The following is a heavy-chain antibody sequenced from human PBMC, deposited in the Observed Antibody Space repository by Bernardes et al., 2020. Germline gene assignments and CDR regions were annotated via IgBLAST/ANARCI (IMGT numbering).Heavy chain of an antibody. CDR2: IYYSGST. D-gene: IGHD2-15*01. CDR3: ARGISERAFDI. CDR1: GGSISSYY. V-gene: IGHV4-59*12. J-gene: IGHJ3*02. Sequence: SETLSLTCTVSGGSISSYYWSWIRQPPGKGLEWIGYIYYSGSTNYNPSLKSRVTISVDTSKNQFSLKLSSVTAADTAVYYCARGISERAFDIWGQGTMVTVSS.